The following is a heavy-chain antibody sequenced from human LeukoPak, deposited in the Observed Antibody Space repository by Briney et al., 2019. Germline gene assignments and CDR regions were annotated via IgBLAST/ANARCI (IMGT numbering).Heavy chain of an antibody. V-gene: IGHV4-59*08. CDR1: GDSISSYY. Sequence: SQTLSLTCTVSGDSISSYYWSWIRQPPGKGLEWIGYIYYSGGTDYNPSLKSRVTISVDTSKNQFSLKLRSVTAADTAVYYCARHVTISGPYDASDIWGQGTMVTVSS. CDR2: IYYSGGT. D-gene: IGHD5-24*01. J-gene: IGHJ3*02. CDR3: ARHVTISGPYDASDI.